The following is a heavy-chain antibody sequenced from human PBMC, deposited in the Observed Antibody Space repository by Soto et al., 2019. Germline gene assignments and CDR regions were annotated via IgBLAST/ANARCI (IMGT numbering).Heavy chain of an antibody. CDR3: ASPPLYSSGWYWYY. Sequence: QVQLVQSGAEVKKPGSSVKVSCKASGGTFSSYAISWVRQAPGQGLEWMGGIIPIFGTANYAQKFQGRVTITADESTSTAYMGLSSLRSEDTAVYYCASPPLYSSGWYWYYWGQGTLVTVSS. V-gene: IGHV1-69*12. D-gene: IGHD6-19*01. CDR2: IIPIFGTA. CDR1: GGTFSSYA. J-gene: IGHJ4*02.